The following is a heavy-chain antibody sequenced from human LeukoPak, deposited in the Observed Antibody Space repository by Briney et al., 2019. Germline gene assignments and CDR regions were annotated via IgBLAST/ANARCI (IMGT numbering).Heavy chain of an antibody. J-gene: IGHJ6*03. CDR3: ARAVYSGSYYVYYYYMDV. D-gene: IGHD1-26*01. Sequence: SETLSLTCAVYGGSFSGYYWSWIRQPPGKGLEWIGEINHSGSTNYNPSLKSRVTISVDTSKNQFSLKLSSVTAADTAVYYCARAVYSGSYYVYYYYMDVWGKGTTVTVSS. CDR2: INHSGST. V-gene: IGHV4-34*01. CDR1: GGSFSGYY.